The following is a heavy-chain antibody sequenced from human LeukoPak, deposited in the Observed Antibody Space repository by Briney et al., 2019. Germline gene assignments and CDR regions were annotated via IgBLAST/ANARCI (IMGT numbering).Heavy chain of an antibody. V-gene: IGHV4-39*01. Sequence: SETLSLTCGVSGGSVSSISYFWGWIRQPPGKGLQWIGSIYYSGCAYYNPSLQSRVAISVDTSRNQFSLKLTSVTAADTAVYYCARRPSWPSTSAFDIWGRGTMVTVSP. D-gene: IGHD2-2*01. CDR1: GGSVSSISYF. J-gene: IGHJ3*02. CDR2: IYYSGCA. CDR3: ARRPSWPSTSAFDI.